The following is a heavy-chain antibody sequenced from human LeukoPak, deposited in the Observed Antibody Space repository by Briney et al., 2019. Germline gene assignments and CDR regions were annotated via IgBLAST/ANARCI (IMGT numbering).Heavy chain of an antibody. J-gene: IGHJ4*02. V-gene: IGHV1-69*06. Sequence: GASVKVSCKASVGTFRSYAISWVRQAPGQGLEWMGGIIPIFGTANYAQKFQGRGTITADKSTSTAYMELSSLRSEDTAVYYCARGSQWLVKDGGYFDYWGQGTLVTVSS. CDR2: IIPIFGTA. CDR1: VGTFRSYA. D-gene: IGHD6-19*01. CDR3: ARGSQWLVKDGGYFDY.